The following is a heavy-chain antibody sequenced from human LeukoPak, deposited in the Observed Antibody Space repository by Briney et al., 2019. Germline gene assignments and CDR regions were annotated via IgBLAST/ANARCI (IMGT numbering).Heavy chain of an antibody. CDR3: AKGPTPYSSSSVSAD. V-gene: IGHV3-30*02. D-gene: IGHD6-6*01. J-gene: IGHJ4*02. CDR1: GFTFSSYG. Sequence: GGSLRLSCAASGFTFSSYGMHWVRQAPGKGLEWVAFIRYDGSNKYYADSVKGRFTISRDNSKNTLYLQMNSLRAEDTAVYYCAKGPTPYSSSSVSADWGQGTLVTVSS. CDR2: IRYDGSNK.